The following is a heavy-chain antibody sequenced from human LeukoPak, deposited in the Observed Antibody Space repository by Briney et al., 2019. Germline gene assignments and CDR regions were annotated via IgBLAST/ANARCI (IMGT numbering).Heavy chain of an antibody. V-gene: IGHV3-30-3*01. CDR3: ARVGIITSNWFDP. J-gene: IGHJ5*02. CDR2: ISYDGGNK. CDR1: GFTFSSYT. D-gene: IGHD3-16*01. Sequence: PGRSLRLSYAASGFTFSSYTMHWVRQAPCKGLEWVTVISYDGGNKFYADSVKGRFTISRDNSKNTLHLQMNSLRAEDTAVYYCARVGIITSNWFDPWGQGTLVTVSS.